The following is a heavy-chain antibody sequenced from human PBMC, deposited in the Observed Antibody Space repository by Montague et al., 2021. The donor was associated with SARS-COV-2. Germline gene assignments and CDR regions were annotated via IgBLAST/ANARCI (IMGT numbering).Heavy chain of an antibody. CDR2: IYHTGST. CDR1: GDSISTDNW. Sequence: SETLSLTCAVSGDSISTDNWCSCVHLPPGKRLERVGDIYHTGSTKYKPSLKRRVSMSVDNSWNQFSLRLTSVTAEDTAIYYCAMKEGGRSDMAYWGQGTLVTVSS. CDR3: AMKEGGRSDMAY. D-gene: IGHD5-24*01. J-gene: IGHJ4*02. V-gene: IGHV4-4*02.